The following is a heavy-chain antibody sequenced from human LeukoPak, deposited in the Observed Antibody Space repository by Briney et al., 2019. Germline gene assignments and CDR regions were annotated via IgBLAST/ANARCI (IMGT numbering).Heavy chain of an antibody. CDR3: ASGEYCSSTSCYFGY. J-gene: IGHJ4*02. CDR2: INHSGST. V-gene: IGHV4-34*01. Sequence: SETLSLTCAVYGGSFSGYYWSWTRQPPGKGLEWIGEINHSGSTNYNPSLKSRVTISVDTSKNQFSLKLSSVTAADTAVYYCASGEYCSSTSCYFGYWGQGTLVTVSS. CDR1: GGSFSGYY. D-gene: IGHD2-2*01.